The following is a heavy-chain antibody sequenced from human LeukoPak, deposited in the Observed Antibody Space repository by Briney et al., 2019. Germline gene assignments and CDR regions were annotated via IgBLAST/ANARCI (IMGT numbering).Heavy chain of an antibody. CDR3: ARAPVKVAVAGIYYFDC. CDR2: ISSSSSYI. Sequence: GGSLRLSCAASGFTFSSYSMNWVRQAPGKGLEWVSSISSSSSYIYYADSVKGRFTISRDNAKNSLYLQMNSLRAEDTAVYYCARAPVKVAVAGIYYFDCWGQGTLVTVSS. V-gene: IGHV3-21*01. CDR1: GFTFSSYS. D-gene: IGHD6-19*01. J-gene: IGHJ4*02.